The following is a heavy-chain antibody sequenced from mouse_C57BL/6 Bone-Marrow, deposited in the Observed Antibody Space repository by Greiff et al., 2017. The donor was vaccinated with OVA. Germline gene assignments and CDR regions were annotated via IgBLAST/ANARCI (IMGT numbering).Heavy chain of an antibody. CDR2: ISYDGSN. J-gene: IGHJ4*01. V-gene: IGHV3-6*01. Sequence: EVQRVESGPGLVKPSQSLSLTCSVTGYSITSGYYWNWIRQFPGNKLEWMGYISYDGSNNYNPSLKNRISITRDTSKNQFFLKLTTVTTEDTATYYCATIYFDYWGQGTSVTVSS. CDR3: ATIYFDY. D-gene: IGHD2-1*01. CDR1: GYSITSGYY.